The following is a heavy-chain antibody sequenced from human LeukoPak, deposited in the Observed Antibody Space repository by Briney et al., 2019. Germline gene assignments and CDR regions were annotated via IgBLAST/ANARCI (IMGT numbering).Heavy chain of an antibody. Sequence: GGSLRLSCAASGFTFSSYGMHWVRQAPGKGLEWVAVISYDGSNKYYADSVKGRFTISRDNSKNTLYLQMNSLRAEDTAVYYCAKDLLKYYYDSSGLPPRGAFGIWGQGTMVTVSS. V-gene: IGHV3-30*18. CDR3: AKDLLKYYYDSSGLPPRGAFGI. J-gene: IGHJ3*02. CDR1: GFTFSSYG. D-gene: IGHD3-22*01. CDR2: ISYDGSNK.